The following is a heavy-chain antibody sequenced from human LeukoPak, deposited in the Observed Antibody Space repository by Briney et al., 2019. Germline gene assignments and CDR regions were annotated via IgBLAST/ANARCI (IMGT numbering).Heavy chain of an antibody. CDR3: AKNDFDY. V-gene: IGHV3-9*01. CDR1: GFTFDDYA. D-gene: IGHD1-1*01. CDR2: ISWNSGSI. J-gene: IGHJ4*02. Sequence: PGRSLRLSCAASGFTFDDYAMHWVRQAPGKGLEWVSGISWNSGSIGYADSVKGRFTISRDNAKNSLYLQMNSLRAEDTALYYCAKNDFDYWGQGTLVTLSS.